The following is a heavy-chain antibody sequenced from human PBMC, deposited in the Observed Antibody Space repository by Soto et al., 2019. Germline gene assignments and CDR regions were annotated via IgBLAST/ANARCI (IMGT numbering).Heavy chain of an antibody. V-gene: IGHV3-7*01. Sequence: GGSLRLSCAASGFSLSTYWMSWVRQAPGRGLEWVATIRQDGGETHYVDYVKGRFSISRDNAMNSLYLQVNSLTAEDTAIYYCATGCCSAHCPYYFNLWGQGNQVTVSS. CDR1: GFSLSTYW. J-gene: IGHJ4*02. D-gene: IGHD6-19*01. CDR2: IRQDGGET. CDR3: ATGCCSAHCPYYFNL.